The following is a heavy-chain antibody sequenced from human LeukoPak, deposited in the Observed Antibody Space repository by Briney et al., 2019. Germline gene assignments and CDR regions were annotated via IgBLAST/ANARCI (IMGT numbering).Heavy chain of an antibody. J-gene: IGHJ4*02. D-gene: IGHD4-11*01. CDR3: AKVIYSNYGYLDY. V-gene: IGHV3-30*18. Sequence: GRSLRLSCAASGFTFSNYGMHWVRQAPGKGLEWVSVISFDGSAKYYADSVKGRFTISRDNSKNTLYLQMTSLRAEDTAVYYCAKVIYSNYGYLDYWGQGTLVTVSS. CDR1: GFTFSNYG. CDR2: ISFDGSAK.